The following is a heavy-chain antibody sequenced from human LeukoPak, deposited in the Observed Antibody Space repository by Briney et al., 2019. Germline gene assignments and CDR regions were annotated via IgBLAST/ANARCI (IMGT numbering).Heavy chain of an antibody. J-gene: IGHJ6*02. CDR2: ISSSGSTI. V-gene: IGHV3-48*03. CDR3: ARSYCSSTSCYVGLWYYYYGMDV. Sequence: GGSLRLSCAASGFTFSSYEMNWVRQAPGKGLEGVAYISSSGSTIYYADSVKGRFTISRDNAKNSLYLQMNSLRAEDTAVYYCARSYCSSTSCYVGLWYYYYGMDVWGQGTTVTVSS. CDR1: GFTFSSYE. D-gene: IGHD2-2*01.